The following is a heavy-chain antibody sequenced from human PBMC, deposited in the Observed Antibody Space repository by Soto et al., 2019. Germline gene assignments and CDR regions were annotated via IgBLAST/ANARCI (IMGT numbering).Heavy chain of an antibody. CDR1: GFTFSNYW. J-gene: IGHJ6*02. V-gene: IGHV3-74*01. CDR3: ARDRGYSGYDSPRFYYGMDV. Sequence: HPGGSLRLSCAASGFTFSNYWMHWVRLTPGMGPVWVSHINIDGNDTTYADSVRGRFTISRDNAKNTLYLQMNSLRAEDTAVYSCARDRGYSGYDSPRFYYGMDVWGQGTTVTVSS. D-gene: IGHD5-12*01. CDR2: INIDGNDT.